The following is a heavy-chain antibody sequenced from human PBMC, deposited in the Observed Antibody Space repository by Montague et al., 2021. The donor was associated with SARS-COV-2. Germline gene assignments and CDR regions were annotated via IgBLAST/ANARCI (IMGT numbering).Heavy chain of an antibody. CDR1: AGSINNYY. CDR3: ASSYGSGYYGLDY. CDR2: IYPSGDT. D-gene: IGHD3-10*01. V-gene: IGHV4-4*07. Sequence: SETLSLTCTVSAGSINNYYWSWIRQSAGKGLEWIGRIYPSGDTNYNPSLKSRVTVSVDTSKSQFSLNLNSLTVADTAVYYCASSYGSGYYGLDYWGQGIPVTVSS. J-gene: IGHJ4*02.